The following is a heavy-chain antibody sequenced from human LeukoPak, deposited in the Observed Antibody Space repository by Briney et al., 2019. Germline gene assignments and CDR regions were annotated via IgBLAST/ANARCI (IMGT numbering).Heavy chain of an antibody. J-gene: IGHJ4*02. CDR3: ARGRAYFD. CDR1: GGSFSGYY. Sequence: SETLSLTCAVYGGSFSGYYWNWIRQPPGKGLEWIGEINHSGSTNYNPSLKGRVTVSLDTSKNQFSLKLSSVTAADTAVYYCARGRAYFDWGQGTLVTVSS. CDR2: INHSGST. V-gene: IGHV4-34*01. D-gene: IGHD3-9*01.